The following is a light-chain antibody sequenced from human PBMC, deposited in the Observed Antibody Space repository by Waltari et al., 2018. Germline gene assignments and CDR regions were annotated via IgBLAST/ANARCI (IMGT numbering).Light chain of an antibody. V-gene: IGLV2-23*02. CDR1: TSYVGSIKL. Sequence: QSALAQPASVSGSPGQPITISCTGSTSYVGSIKLVPWYQQHPGKAPKLIIYEVTKMASGISDRFSGSKSGNTASLTISGLQAGDEGDYYCCSYAGISTWVFGGGTKVTVL. J-gene: IGLJ3*02. CDR3: CSYAGISTWV. CDR2: EVT.